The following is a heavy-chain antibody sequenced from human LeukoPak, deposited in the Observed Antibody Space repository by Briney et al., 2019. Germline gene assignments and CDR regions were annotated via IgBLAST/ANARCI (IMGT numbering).Heavy chain of an antibody. J-gene: IGHJ4*02. CDR1: GGTFISYA. CDR3: ASGLPRYFDY. V-gene: IGHV1-69*05. Sequence: SVKVSCKASGGTFISYAISGVGQAPGQGREWMGRIIPIFGRANNAQKFQGRVTNTTEEYKSTAYMELSSLRSEDTAVYYCASGLPRYFDYWGQGTLVTVSS. CDR2: IIPIFGRA.